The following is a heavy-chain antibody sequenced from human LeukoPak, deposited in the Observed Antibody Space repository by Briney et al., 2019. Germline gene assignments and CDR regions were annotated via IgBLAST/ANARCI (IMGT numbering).Heavy chain of an antibody. J-gene: IGHJ4*02. CDR1: GGSISSYY. CDR3: ARQARLGKIWFGEYDPTDYFDY. Sequence: PSETLSLTCTVSGGSISSYYWSWIRQPPGKGLEWIGYIYYSGSTNYNPSLKSRVTISVDTSKNQFSLKLSSVTAADTAVYYCARQARLGKIWFGEYDPTDYFDYWGQGTLVTVSS. V-gene: IGHV4-59*08. CDR2: IYYSGST. D-gene: IGHD3-10*01.